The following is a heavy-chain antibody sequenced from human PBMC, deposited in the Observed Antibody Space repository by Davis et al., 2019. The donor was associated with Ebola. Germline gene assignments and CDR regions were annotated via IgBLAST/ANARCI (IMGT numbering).Heavy chain of an antibody. CDR3: ARFGWGAY. CDR2: IYDSGRT. D-gene: IGHD3-10*01. Sequence: PSETLSLTCTFSDGSISSHYWNWFRQPPGKGLEWIGLIYDSGRTNYNPSLKSRVTISADTSKNQFSLNLSSLTAADTAVYFCARFGWGAYWGQGTLVTVSA. J-gene: IGHJ4*02. V-gene: IGHV4-59*11. CDR1: DGSISSHY.